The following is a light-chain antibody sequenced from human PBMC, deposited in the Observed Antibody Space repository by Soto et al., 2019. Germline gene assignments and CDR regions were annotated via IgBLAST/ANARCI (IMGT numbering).Light chain of an antibody. CDR2: GAS. CDR1: QSVSSSY. V-gene: IGKV3-20*01. J-gene: IGKJ1*01. Sequence: EIVLTQPPGTLSLSPGERATLSCRASQSVSSSYLAWYQQKPGQAPRLLIYGASRRATGIPDRFSGSGCGTDFTLTISRLEPEDLAVYYCQQYGSSLTWTFGQGTKVDIK. CDR3: QQYGSSLTWT.